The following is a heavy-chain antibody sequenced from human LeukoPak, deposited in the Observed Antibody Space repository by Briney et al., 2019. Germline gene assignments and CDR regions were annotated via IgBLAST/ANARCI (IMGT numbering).Heavy chain of an antibody. J-gene: IGHJ6*02. CDR3: ARSRGQWLERVYYYYAMDV. D-gene: IGHD6-19*01. CDR1: GGTFSSYA. V-gene: IGHV1-18*01. CDR2: ISAYNGQT. Sequence: GASVTVSCKASGGTFSSYAISWVRQAPGQGLEWMGWISAYNGQTKYAEKFQGRVTMTTDAPTSTANMELRSLRLNDTAVYYCARSRGQWLERVYYYYAMDVWGQGTTVTVSS.